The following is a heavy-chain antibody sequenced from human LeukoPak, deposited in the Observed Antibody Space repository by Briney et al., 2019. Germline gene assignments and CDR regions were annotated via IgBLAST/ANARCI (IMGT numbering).Heavy chain of an antibody. V-gene: IGHV4-30-4*01. CDR2: IYYSGST. Sequence: PSETLSLTCTVSGGSISSGDYYWSWIRQPPGKGLEWIGYIYYSGSTYYNPSLKSRVTISVDTSKNQISLKLSSVTAADTAVYYCASFYQAYYFDYWGRGTLVTVSS. CDR3: ASFYQAYYFDY. D-gene: IGHD2-21*01. CDR1: GGSISSGDYY. J-gene: IGHJ4*02.